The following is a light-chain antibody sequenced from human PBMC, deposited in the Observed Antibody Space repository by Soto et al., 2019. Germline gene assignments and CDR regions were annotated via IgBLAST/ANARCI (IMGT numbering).Light chain of an antibody. CDR1: QSVSSY. Sequence: EIVLTQSLDTLSLFPGERATLSWRASQSVSSYLAWYQHKPGQAPRLLIYDASNRATGIPDRFSGSGSGTDFTLTISSLEPEDFAAYYCQQRSNWPRTFGQGTKVDIK. CDR2: DAS. CDR3: QQRSNWPRT. J-gene: IGKJ1*01. V-gene: IGKV3-11*01.